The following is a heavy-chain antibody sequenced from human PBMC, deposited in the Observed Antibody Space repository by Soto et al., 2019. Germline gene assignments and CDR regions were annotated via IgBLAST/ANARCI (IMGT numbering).Heavy chain of an antibody. CDR1: GFTFGHYA. CDR2: ISGSAGIT. CDR3: AKELQARDFWSGYFSSAAFDF. J-gene: IGHJ3*01. V-gene: IGHV3-23*01. Sequence: EVQLLESGGGLVQPGGSLSLSCAASGFTFGHYAMTWVRQAPGKGLEWVSNISGSAGITYYADSVKARFTISRDNTKRTRYLQINSLRAVDTAIYYCAKELQARDFWSGYFSSAAFDFWGQGATVSVSS. D-gene: IGHD3-3*01.